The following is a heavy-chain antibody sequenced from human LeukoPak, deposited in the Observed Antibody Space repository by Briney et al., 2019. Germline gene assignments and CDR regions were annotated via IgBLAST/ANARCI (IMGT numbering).Heavy chain of an antibody. V-gene: IGHV4-61*02. CDR1: GGSISSGGYY. D-gene: IGHD6-13*01. CDR3: ASETFSGMTTAGDLDY. J-gene: IGHJ4*02. CDR2: IYTSGSA. Sequence: SETLSLTCTVSGGSISSGGYYWSWIRQPAGKGLEWLGRIYTSGSANYNPSLKSRVTISVDTSENQFSLKLSSVTAADTAVYCCASETFSGMTTAGDLDYWGQGTLVTVSS.